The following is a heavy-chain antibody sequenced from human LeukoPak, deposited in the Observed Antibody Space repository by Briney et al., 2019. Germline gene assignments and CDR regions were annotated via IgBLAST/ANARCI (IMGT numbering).Heavy chain of an antibody. V-gene: IGHV3-48*03. CDR3: ASGAVGAAGARPDY. J-gene: IGHJ4*02. CDR1: GFTFSSYE. D-gene: IGHD1-26*01. CDR2: ISSSGSTI. Sequence: PGGSLRLSCAASGFTFSSYEMNWVRQAPGKGLEWVSYISSSGSTIYYADSVKGRSTISRDNAKNSLYLQMNSLRAEDTAVYYCASGAVGAAGARPDYWGQGTLVTVSS.